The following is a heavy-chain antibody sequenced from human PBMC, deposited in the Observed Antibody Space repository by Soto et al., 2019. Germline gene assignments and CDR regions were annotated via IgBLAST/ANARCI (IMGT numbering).Heavy chain of an antibody. V-gene: IGHV3-30-3*01. CDR1: GFTFSSYA. CDR3: ASLLWFGELLNHYYHYGMDV. CDR2: ISYDESNK. J-gene: IGHJ6*02. Sequence: GGSLRLSCAASGFTFSSYAMHWVRQAPGKGLEWLALISYDESNKYYADSVKGRFTISRDNSKNTLYLQMNSLRVEDTAVYYCASLLWFGELLNHYYHYGMDVWGQGTTVTVSS. D-gene: IGHD3-10*01.